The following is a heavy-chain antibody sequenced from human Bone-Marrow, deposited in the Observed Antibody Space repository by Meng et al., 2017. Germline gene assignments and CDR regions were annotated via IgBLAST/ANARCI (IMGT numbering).Heavy chain of an antibody. Sequence: GGSLRLSCAASGFTLSSFWMSWVRPAPGKGLEWVANIKLDGSEKYYLDSVKGRFTISRDNAKNSLYLEMNSLRAEDTAVYYCARFCCGSGTSWGYWGQGTLVTVSS. CDR2: IKLDGSEK. J-gene: IGHJ4*02. CDR3: ARFCCGSGTSWGY. CDR1: GFTLSSFW. V-gene: IGHV3-7*02. D-gene: IGHD3-10*01.